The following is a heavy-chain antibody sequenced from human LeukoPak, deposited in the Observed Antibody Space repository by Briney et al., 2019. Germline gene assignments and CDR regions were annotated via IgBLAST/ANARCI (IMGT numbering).Heavy chain of an antibody. CDR3: ARDDRIGYCSGGSCYPPFDY. Sequence: ASVKVSCKASGYTFTSYGISWVRQAPGQGLEWMGWISAYNGNTNYAQKLQGRVTMTTDTSTSTVYMELRSLRSDDTAVYYCARDDRIGYCSGGSCYPPFDYWGQGTLVTVSS. V-gene: IGHV1-18*01. J-gene: IGHJ4*02. D-gene: IGHD2-15*01. CDR2: ISAYNGNT. CDR1: GYTFTSYG.